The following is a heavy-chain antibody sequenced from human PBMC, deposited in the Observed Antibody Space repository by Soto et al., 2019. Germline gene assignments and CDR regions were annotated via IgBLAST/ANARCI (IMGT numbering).Heavy chain of an antibody. V-gene: IGHV4-59*01. CDR1: GGSISSYY. Sequence: SETLSLTCTVSGGSISSYYWSWIRQPPGKGLEWIGYIYYSGSTNYNPSLKSRVTILVDTSKNQFSLKLSSVTAADTAVYYCARGGYNWNYFDYWGQGTLVTVSS. J-gene: IGHJ4*02. D-gene: IGHD1-1*01. CDR3: ARGGYNWNYFDY. CDR2: IYYSGST.